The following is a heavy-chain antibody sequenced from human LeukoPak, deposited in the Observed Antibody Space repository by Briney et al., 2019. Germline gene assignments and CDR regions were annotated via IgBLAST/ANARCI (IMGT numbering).Heavy chain of an antibody. D-gene: IGHD5-12*01. V-gene: IGHV4-39*07. Sequence: SETLSLTCTVSGGSISSSSYYWGWIRQPPGKGLEWIGTINYSGSTYYNPSLKSRVTISLDTSKNQFSLKLSSVTAADTAVYYCANARWLRSSYYFDYWGQGTLVTVSS. CDR2: INYSGST. J-gene: IGHJ4*02. CDR3: ANARWLRSSYYFDY. CDR1: GGSISSSSYY.